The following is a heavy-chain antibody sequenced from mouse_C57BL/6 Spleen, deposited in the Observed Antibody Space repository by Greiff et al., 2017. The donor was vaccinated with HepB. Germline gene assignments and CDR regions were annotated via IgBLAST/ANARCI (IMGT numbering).Heavy chain of an antibody. J-gene: IGHJ4*01. Sequence: VQLQQSGPVLVKPGASVKMSCKASGYTFTDYYMNWVKQSHGKSLEWIGVINPYNGGTSYNQKFKGKATLTVDKSSSTAYMELNSLTSEDSAVYYCARSTGYAMDYWGQGTSVTVSS. CDR2: INPYNGGT. V-gene: IGHV1-19*01. CDR1: GYTFTDYY. D-gene: IGHD1-1*01. CDR3: ARSTGYAMDY.